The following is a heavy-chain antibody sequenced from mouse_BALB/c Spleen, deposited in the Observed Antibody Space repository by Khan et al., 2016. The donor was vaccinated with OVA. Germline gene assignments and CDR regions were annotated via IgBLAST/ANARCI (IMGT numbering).Heavy chain of an antibody. D-gene: IGHD3-3*01. CDR1: GFTITDSY. V-gene: IGHV14-3*02. J-gene: IGHJ2*01. Sequence: VQLQQSGAELVKPGASVKLSCTASGFTITDSYMHWLKQWPEQGLEWIGSIDPPNGNTKYNPKFQGKATITADTSSNTAYLQLSSLTSEDTAVYYCAGMAGKWGQGTTLTVSS. CDR3: AGMAGK. CDR2: IDPPNGNT.